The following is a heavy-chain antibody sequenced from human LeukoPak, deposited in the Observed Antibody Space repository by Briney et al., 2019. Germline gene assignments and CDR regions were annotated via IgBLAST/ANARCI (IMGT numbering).Heavy chain of an antibody. J-gene: IGHJ4*02. V-gene: IGHV3-7*03. CDR2: MNQNGGEK. D-gene: IGHD6-6*01. Sequence: GGSLRLSCAASGFTFSSYWMTWVRQAPGKGLEWVANMNQNGGEKYYVDSVKGRFTISRDNAKNSLYLQMNSLRAEDTAVYYCARVGSTSKGAEDYWGQRTLVTVSS. CDR1: GFTFSSYW. CDR3: ARVGSTSKGAEDY.